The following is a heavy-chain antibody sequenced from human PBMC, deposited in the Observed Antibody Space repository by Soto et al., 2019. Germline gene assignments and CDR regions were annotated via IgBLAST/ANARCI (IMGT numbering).Heavy chain of an antibody. CDR1: GGTFSSYA. CDR3: ARRPRGGSYLSYDFDY. V-gene: IGHV1-69*01. D-gene: IGHD1-26*01. Sequence: QVQLVQSGAEVKKPGSSVKVSCKASGGTFSSYAISWVRQAPGQGLEWMGGIIPIFGTENYAQKFQGRVTIPADESTSTAYIELSSLRSEDTAVYYCARRPRGGSYLSYDFDYWGQGTLVTVSA. CDR2: IIPIFGTE. J-gene: IGHJ4*02.